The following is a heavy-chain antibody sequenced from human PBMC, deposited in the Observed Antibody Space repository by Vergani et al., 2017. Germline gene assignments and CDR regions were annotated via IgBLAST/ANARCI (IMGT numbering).Heavy chain of an antibody. V-gene: IGHV3-30*18. D-gene: IGHD5-24*01. CDR2: ISYDGSNK. CDR3: AKDTMATITPLYYYYGMDV. J-gene: IGHJ6*02. Sequence: QVQLVESGGGVVQPGRSLRLSCAASGFTFSSYGMHWVRQAPGKGLEWVAVISYDGSNKYYADSVKGRFTISRDNSKNTLYLQMNSLRAEDTAVYYCAKDTMATITPLYYYYGMDVWGQGTTVTVSS. CDR1: GFTFSSYG.